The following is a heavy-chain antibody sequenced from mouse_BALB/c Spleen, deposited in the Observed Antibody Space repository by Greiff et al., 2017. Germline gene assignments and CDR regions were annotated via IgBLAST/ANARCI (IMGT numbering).Heavy chain of an antibody. CDR2: IWAGGST. J-gene: IGHJ3*01. Sequence: VKLVESGPGLVAPSQSLSITCTVSGFSLTSYGVHLVRQPPGKGLEWLGVIWAGGSTNYNSALMSRLSISKDNSKSQVFLKMNSLQTDDTAMYYCARVVPKGAWFAYWGQGTLVTVSA. V-gene: IGHV2-9*02. CDR1: GFSLTSYG. D-gene: IGHD5-1*01. CDR3: ARVVPKGAWFAY.